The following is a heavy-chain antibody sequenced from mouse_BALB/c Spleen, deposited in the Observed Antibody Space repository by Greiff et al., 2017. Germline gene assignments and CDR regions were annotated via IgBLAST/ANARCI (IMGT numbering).Heavy chain of an antibody. CDR3: ARARYDVGGAMDY. CDR2: IYPGDGDT. J-gene: IGHJ4*01. Sequence: VQLQQSGPELVKPGASVKISCKASGYAFSSSWMNWVKQRPGQGLEWIGRIYPGDGDTNYNGKFKGKATLTADKSSSTAYMQLSSLTSVDSAVYFCARARYDVGGAMDYWGQGTSVTVSS. D-gene: IGHD2-14*01. V-gene: IGHV1-82*01. CDR1: GYAFSSSW.